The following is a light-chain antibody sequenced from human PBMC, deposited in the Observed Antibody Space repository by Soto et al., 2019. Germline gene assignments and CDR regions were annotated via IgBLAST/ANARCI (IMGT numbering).Light chain of an antibody. CDR2: KAS. J-gene: IGKJ1*01. CDR3: QHYNSYSEA. CDR1: KTISSW. Sequence: DIQMTQSPSPLSASVRDRVTTTCRASKTISSWLAWSQQSPGRAPKFLIYKASSLKSGVPSRFSGSGSGTEFTLTISSLQPDDVATDYCQHYNSYSEAFGQGTKVDIK. V-gene: IGKV1-5*03.